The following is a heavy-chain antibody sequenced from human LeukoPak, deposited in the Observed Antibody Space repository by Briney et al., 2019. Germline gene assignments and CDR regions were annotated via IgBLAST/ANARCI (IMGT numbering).Heavy chain of an antibody. CDR1: GVSISSGSYY. D-gene: IGHD3-22*01. CDR3: AREGGDSSGYYHDY. CDR2: IYTSGST. V-gene: IGHV4-61*02. Sequence: PSETLSLTCTVPGVSISSGSYYWSWIRQPAGKGLEWIGRIYTSGSTNYNPSLKSRVTISVDTSKNQFSLKLSSVTAADTAVYYCAREGGDSSGYYHDYWGQGTLVTVSS. J-gene: IGHJ4*02.